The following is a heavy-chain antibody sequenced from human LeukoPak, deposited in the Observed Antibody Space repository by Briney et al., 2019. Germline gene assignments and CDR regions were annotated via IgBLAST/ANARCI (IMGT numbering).Heavy chain of an antibody. CDR3: AREGTDSPEFFFDY. Sequence: SETLSLTCTVSGGSISSGGYYWSWIRQPPGKGLEWIGYIYHSGSTYYNPSLKSRVTISVDRSKNQFSLKLSSVTAADTAVYYCAREGTDSPEFFFDYWGQGTLVTVSS. J-gene: IGHJ4*02. CDR2: IYHSGST. V-gene: IGHV4-30-2*01. D-gene: IGHD3-10*01. CDR1: GGSISSGGYY.